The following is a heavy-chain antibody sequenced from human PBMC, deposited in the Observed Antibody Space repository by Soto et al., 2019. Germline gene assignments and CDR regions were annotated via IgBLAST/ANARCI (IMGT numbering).Heavy chain of an antibody. CDR1: GASINSDGYH. D-gene: IGHD1-1*01. CDR2: IYYSGIT. Sequence: SETLSLTCTVSGASINSDGYHWSWIRQHPGKGLEWIGYIYYSGITYYIPSLRSRVSISRDTSKNQFSLNLGSVTAADTAVYYCASSPPYNYPPHYGMDVWGQGTTVTVSS. J-gene: IGHJ6*02. CDR3: ASSPPYNYPPHYGMDV. V-gene: IGHV4-31*03.